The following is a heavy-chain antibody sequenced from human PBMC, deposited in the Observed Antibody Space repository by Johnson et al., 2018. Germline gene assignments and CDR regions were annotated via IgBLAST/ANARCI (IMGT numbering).Heavy chain of an antibody. CDR1: GDSVSRNSAS. CDR3: ARGSAFDL. CDR2: TYYRSKGFN. J-gene: IGHJ2*01. Sequence: QVQLQQSGPGLVKPSQTLSLTCAISGDSVSRNSASWNWIRQSPSRGLEWLGRTYYRSKGFNDFAVTVKSRITNNPDTSKNQFSLQLNSVTPEDTAVYFCARGSAFDLWGRGTLVTVSS. V-gene: IGHV6-1*01.